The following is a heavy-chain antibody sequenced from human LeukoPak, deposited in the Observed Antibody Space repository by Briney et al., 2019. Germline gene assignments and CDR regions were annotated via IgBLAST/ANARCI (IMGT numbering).Heavy chain of an antibody. J-gene: IGHJ4*02. CDR3: ARGRYSSSWYANPKFDY. CDR1: GYTFTSYD. CDR2: MNPNSGNT. V-gene: IGHV1-8*01. D-gene: IGHD6-13*01. Sequence: GASVKVSCKASGYTFTSYDINWVRQATGQGLEWMGWMNPNSGNTGYAQKFQGRVTMTRNTSISTAYMELSSLRSEDTAVYYCARGRYSSSWYANPKFDYWGQGTPVTVSS.